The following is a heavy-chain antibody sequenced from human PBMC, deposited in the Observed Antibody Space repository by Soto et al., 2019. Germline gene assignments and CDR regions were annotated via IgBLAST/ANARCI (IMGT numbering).Heavy chain of an antibody. J-gene: IGHJ4*02. CDR1: GASLSSYY. V-gene: IGHV4-59*01. CDR2: IYYSGST. D-gene: IGHD6-25*01. Sequence: QVQLQESGPGLVKPSETLSLTCVVSGASLSSYYWSWIRQPPGKGLEWIGYIYYSGSTNYNPSLKSRVTISVDTTKNQFSLKLSSVTAADTAVYYCARTCGSTNDYWGRGTLVTVSS. CDR3: ARTCGSTNDY.